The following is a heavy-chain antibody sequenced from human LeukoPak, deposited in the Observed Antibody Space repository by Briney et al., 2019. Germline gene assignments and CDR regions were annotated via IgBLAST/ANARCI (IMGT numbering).Heavy chain of an antibody. CDR2: IKQDGSEE. CDR1: GFTFSNYW. J-gene: IGHJ6*02. Sequence: GGSLILSCAASGFTFSNYWMSWVRQAPGKGLEWVANIKQDGSEEVYVDSVKGRFTISRDNAENSLFLQMNTLRAEDTAVYYCARDPYSSTWSYGMDVWGQGTTVTVSS. D-gene: IGHD6-6*01. V-gene: IGHV3-7*05. CDR3: ARDPYSSTWSYGMDV.